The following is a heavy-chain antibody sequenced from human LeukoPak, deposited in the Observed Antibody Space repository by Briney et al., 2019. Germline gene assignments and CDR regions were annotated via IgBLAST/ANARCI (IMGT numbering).Heavy chain of an antibody. D-gene: IGHD3-22*01. V-gene: IGHV3-72*01. CDR1: GTTLRHPY. Sequence: QPGGSLRLSCTAPGTTLRHPYMDGGRQAPGKGLEWVGRSRNKGYSYTTDYAASVKGRFTISRDVSKNSLYLQMNSLKTDATASYYCVGGILGSRVYYAGYWGQGTLVTVSS. CDR2: SRNKGYSYTT. J-gene: IGHJ4*02. CDR3: VGGILGSRVYYAGY.